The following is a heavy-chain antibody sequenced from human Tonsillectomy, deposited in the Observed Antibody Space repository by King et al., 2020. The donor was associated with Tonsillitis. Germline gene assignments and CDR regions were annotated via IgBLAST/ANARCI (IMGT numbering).Heavy chain of an antibody. V-gene: IGHV3-7*03. CDR2: IKQDGSEK. J-gene: IGHJ6*03. CDR3: ARDYPDWRAAGYYHYYMDV. Sequence: VQLVEYGGRLLHSGGSLRLSCEACGFTYSGFWMTWVRQAPGKGLEWVANIKQDGSEKYYVDSVKGIFTISRDNAKNSLFLQLNSLNAEDTASYYCARDYPDWRAAGYYHYYMDVWGKGTTVTVSS. CDR1: GFTYSGFW. D-gene: IGHD6-13*01.